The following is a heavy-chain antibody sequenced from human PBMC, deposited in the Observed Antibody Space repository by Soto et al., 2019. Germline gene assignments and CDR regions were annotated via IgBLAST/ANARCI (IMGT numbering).Heavy chain of an antibody. Sequence: GASVKVSCKASGYTFTSYYMHWVRQAPGQGLEWMGIINPSGGSTSYAQMFQGRVTITRDTSATTAYMELSSLRSEDTAVYYCARDHYYGSGSYRYFDYWGQGSLVTVSS. J-gene: IGHJ4*02. CDR2: INPSGGST. CDR1: GYTFTSYY. D-gene: IGHD3-10*01. CDR3: ARDHYYGSGSYRYFDY. V-gene: IGHV1-46*01.